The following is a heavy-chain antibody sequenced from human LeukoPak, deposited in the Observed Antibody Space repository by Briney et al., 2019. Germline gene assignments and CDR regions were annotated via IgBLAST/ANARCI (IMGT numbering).Heavy chain of an antibody. CDR3: ARGNPVKGHDFWSGYSSPGMDV. J-gene: IGHJ6*04. D-gene: IGHD3-3*01. Sequence: SETLSLTCSVSGGSISSHYWSWIRQPPGKGLQWIGYIYFTGSTKYNPTLGSRVTISVDTSKNQFSLQLSSVTAADTAIYYCARGNPVKGHDFWSGYSSPGMDVWGKGTTVTVSS. V-gene: IGHV4-59*11. CDR2: IYFTGST. CDR1: GGSISSHY.